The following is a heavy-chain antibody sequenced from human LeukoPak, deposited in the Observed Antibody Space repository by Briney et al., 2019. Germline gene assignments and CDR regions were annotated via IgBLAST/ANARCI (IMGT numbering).Heavy chain of an antibody. CDR2: IYTSGST. CDR1: GGSISSYY. Sequence: SSETLSLTCTVSGGSISSYYWSWIRRPAGKGLEWIGRIYTSGSTNYNPPLKSRVTISVDKSKNQFSLKLSSVTAADTVVYYCARDPGGPFDPWGQGTLVTVSS. J-gene: IGHJ5*02. CDR3: ARDPGGPFDP. D-gene: IGHD3-16*01. V-gene: IGHV4-4*07.